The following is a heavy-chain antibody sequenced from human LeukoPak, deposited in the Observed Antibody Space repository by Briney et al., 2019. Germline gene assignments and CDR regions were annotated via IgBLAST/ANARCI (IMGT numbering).Heavy chain of an antibody. CDR1: GFTVSSNY. Sequence: GGSLRLSCAASGFTVSSNYMSWVRQAPGKGLECVSLIYGGGSTYYADSVKGRFTISRDNSKNTIFLQLTSLRVEDTAVYYCASKGQYCGTPTCKDYWGRGTLVTVSS. V-gene: IGHV3-53*01. CDR3: ASKGQYCGTPTCKDY. D-gene: IGHD2-21*01. CDR2: IYGGGST. J-gene: IGHJ4*02.